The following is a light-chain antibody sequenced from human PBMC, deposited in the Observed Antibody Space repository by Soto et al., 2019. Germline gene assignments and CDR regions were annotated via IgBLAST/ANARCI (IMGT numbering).Light chain of an antibody. CDR3: QQYVAPPPYT. Sequence: EIVLTQSPGTLSLSPGERATLSCRASQSVTNSYLAWYQQKPGQAPRLLIYAASSRATGIPDRIAGSVSGTDFTLTISRLEPEDFAVYYCQQYVAPPPYTFGQGTRLEIK. CDR1: QSVTNSY. J-gene: IGKJ2*01. CDR2: AAS. V-gene: IGKV3-20*01.